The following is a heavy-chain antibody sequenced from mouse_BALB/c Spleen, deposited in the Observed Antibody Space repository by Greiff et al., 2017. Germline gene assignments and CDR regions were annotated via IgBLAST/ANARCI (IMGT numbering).Heavy chain of an antibody. V-gene: IGHV5-4*02. CDR1: GFTFSDYY. Sequence: EVKVVESGGGLVKPGGSLKLSCAASGFTFSDYYMYWVRQTPEKRLEWVATISDGGSYTYYPDSVKGRFTISRDNAKNNLYLQMSSLKSEDTAMYYCARLDSSGYVFSWFAYWGQGTLVTVSA. J-gene: IGHJ3*01. CDR2: ISDGGSYT. CDR3: ARLDSSGYVFSWFAY. D-gene: IGHD3-2*01.